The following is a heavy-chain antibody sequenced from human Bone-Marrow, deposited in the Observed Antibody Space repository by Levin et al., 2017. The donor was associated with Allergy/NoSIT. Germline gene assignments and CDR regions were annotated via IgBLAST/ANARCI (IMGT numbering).Heavy chain of an antibody. CDR2: TRYDESQK. V-gene: IGHV3-30*02. Sequence: QPGGSLRLSCEASGFRFSDYAMLWVRQAPGKGLEWVAITRYDESQKYYGDSVKGRFTISRDNAKNTLYLEMNSLRAEDTAVYYCAKGGIITVRGDNFYYYMDVWGRGTTVTVSS. J-gene: IGHJ6*03. CDR1: GFRFSDYA. D-gene: IGHD3-10*01. CDR3: AKGGIITVRGDNFYYYMDV.